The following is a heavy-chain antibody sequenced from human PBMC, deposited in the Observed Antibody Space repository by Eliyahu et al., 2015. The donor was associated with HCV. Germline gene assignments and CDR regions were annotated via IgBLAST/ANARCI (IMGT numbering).Heavy chain of an antibody. CDR1: GGSXXXXY. V-gene: IGHV4-59*01. CDR2: IYYSGST. D-gene: IGHD3-3*01. Sequence: QVQLQESGPVLVKPSETLSLTCTVSGGSXXXXYWXWXRQPPGKGLEWIGYIYYSGSTNYNPSLKSRVTISVDTSKNQFSLKLSSVTAADTAVYYCARDQMRRRYDFWSVSNYYYYGMDVWGQGTTVTVSS. J-gene: IGHJ6*02. CDR3: ARDQMRRRYDFWSVSNYYYYGMDV.